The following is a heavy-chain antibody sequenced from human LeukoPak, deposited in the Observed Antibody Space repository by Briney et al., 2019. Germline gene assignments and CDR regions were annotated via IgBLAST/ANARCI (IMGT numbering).Heavy chain of an antibody. CDR3: ARVNLDRDSSGFAFDY. CDR1: GGTFSSYA. V-gene: IGHV1-69*05. J-gene: IGHJ4*02. D-gene: IGHD3-22*01. Sequence: SVKVSCKASGGTFSSYAISWVRQAPGQGLEGMGGIIPIFGTANYAQRFQRRVTITTDESTSTAYMELSSLRSEDTAVYYCARVNLDRDSSGFAFDYWGQGTLVTVSS. CDR2: IIPIFGTA.